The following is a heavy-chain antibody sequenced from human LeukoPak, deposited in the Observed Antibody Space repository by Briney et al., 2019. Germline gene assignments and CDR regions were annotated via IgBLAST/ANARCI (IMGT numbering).Heavy chain of an antibody. D-gene: IGHD3-3*02. V-gene: IGHV3-48*01. Sequence: GGSLRLSCAASGFTLSGFGMNWVRQAPGKGLEWVSYISSSTTIIYYADSVKGRFIISRDNSKNTLYLQVNSLRTEDTAVYYCAKSHHFDYFDYWGQGTLVTVSS. CDR2: ISSSTTII. CDR3: AKSHHFDYFDY. CDR1: GFTLSGFG. J-gene: IGHJ4*02.